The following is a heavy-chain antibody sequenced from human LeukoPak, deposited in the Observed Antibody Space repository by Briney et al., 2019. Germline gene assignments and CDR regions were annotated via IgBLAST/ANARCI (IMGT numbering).Heavy chain of an antibody. CDR2: ISRSSTYI. J-gene: IGHJ6*02. Sequence: PGGSLRLSCAASGFTFSGYSMNWVRQAPGKGLEWVSSISRSSTYIYYADSVKGRFTISRDNAKNSLYLQMNSLRAEDTAVYYCAKKQIRNSGWPYYYYYGMDVWGQGTTVTVSS. CDR1: GFTFSGYS. CDR3: AKKQIRNSGWPYYYYYGMDV. V-gene: IGHV3-21*04. D-gene: IGHD6-19*01.